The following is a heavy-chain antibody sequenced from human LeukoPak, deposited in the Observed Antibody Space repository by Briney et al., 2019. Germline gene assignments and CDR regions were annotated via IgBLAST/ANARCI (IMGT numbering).Heavy chain of an antibody. J-gene: IGHJ4*02. Sequence: SVKVSCKASGGTFSSYAISWVRQAPGQGLEWMGGIIPIFGTASYAQKFQGRVTITADESTSTAYMELSSLRSEDTAVYYCARDMEYSSSSGTEFDYWGQGTLVTVSS. V-gene: IGHV1-69*13. CDR1: GGTFSSYA. CDR3: ARDMEYSSSSGTEFDY. CDR2: IIPIFGTA. D-gene: IGHD6-6*01.